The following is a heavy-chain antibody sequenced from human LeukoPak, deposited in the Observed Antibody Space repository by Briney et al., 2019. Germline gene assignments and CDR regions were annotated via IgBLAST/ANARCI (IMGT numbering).Heavy chain of an antibody. CDR2: ISSSSSYI. CDR1: GFTFSSYS. CDR3: AREGTMTADAFDI. V-gene: IGHV3-21*01. Sequence: GGSLRLSCAASGFTFSSYSMNWVRQAPGKGLEWVSSISSSSSYIYYADSVKGRFTISRDNAKNSLYLQMNSLRAEDTAVYYCAREGTMTADAFDIWGQGTMVTVSS. D-gene: IGHD3-22*01. J-gene: IGHJ3*02.